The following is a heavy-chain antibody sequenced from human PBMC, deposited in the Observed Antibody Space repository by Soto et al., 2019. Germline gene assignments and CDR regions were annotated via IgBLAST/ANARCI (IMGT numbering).Heavy chain of an antibody. CDR1: GGSISGYY. D-gene: IGHD2-2*01. V-gene: IGHV4-59*12. Sequence: SETLSLTCTVSGGSISGYYWSWIRQPPGKGLEWIGYIYYSGSTNYNPSLKSRVTISVDTSKNQFSLNLSSVTAADTAVYYCARGRGGWFINQLLNAFDIWGQGTMVTVSS. CDR2: IYYSGST. J-gene: IGHJ3*02. CDR3: ARGRGGWFINQLLNAFDI.